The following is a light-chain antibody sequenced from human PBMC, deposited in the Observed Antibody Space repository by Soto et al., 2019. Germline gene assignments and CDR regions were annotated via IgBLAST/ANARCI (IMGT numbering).Light chain of an antibody. J-gene: IGLJ1*01. CDR3: SSDAGNYNYV. V-gene: IGLV2-8*01. CDR2: EVT. CDR1: SSDVGGYDH. Sequence: QSVLTQPPSASGSPGQSVTIPCTGTSSDVGGYDHVSWYQQHPGKAPKLMIYEVTKRPAGVPDRFSGSKSGNTASLTVSGLQAEDEADYFSSSDAGNYNYVFGTGTKLTVL.